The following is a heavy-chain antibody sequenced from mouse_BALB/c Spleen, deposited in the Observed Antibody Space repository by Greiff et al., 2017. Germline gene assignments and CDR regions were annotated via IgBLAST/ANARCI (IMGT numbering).Heavy chain of an antibody. Sequence: VHVKQSGTVLARPGASVKMSCKASGYTFTSYWMHWVKQRPGQGLEWIGAIYPGNSDTSYNQKFKGKAKLTAVTSTSTAYMELSSLTNEDSAVYYCTRDYDYDTRYYFDYWGQGTTLTVSS. V-gene: IGHV1-5*01. J-gene: IGHJ2*01. D-gene: IGHD2-4*01. CDR3: TRDYDYDTRYYFDY. CDR1: GYTFTSYW. CDR2: IYPGNSDT.